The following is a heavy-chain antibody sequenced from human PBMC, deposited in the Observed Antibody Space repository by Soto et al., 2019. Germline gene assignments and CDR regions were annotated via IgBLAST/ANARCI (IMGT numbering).Heavy chain of an antibody. Sequence: PSETLSLTCTVSGVSIISYYWSWIRQPPGKGLEWIGYIYYSGSTNYNPSLKSRVTISVDTSKNQFSLKLSSVTAADTAVYYCARASYDYIWGSYRFFDYWGQGTLVTVSS. J-gene: IGHJ4*02. CDR1: GVSIISYY. CDR2: IYYSGST. V-gene: IGHV4-59*01. CDR3: ARASYDYIWGSYRFFDY. D-gene: IGHD3-16*02.